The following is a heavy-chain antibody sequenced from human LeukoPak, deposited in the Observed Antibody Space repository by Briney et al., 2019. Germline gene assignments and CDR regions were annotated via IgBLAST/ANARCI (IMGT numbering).Heavy chain of an antibody. CDR3: AKDKGRITIAAPKDAFDI. Sequence: GGSLRLSCAASGFTVSRNYMSWVRQAPGRGLEWVSIIYSGGNTRYAEAVKGRFTISRDNSKNTLYLQMNSLRAEDTAVYYCAKDKGRITIAAPKDAFDIWGQGTMVTVSS. D-gene: IGHD6-6*01. V-gene: IGHV3-66*01. CDR1: GFTVSRNY. J-gene: IGHJ3*02. CDR2: IYSGGNT.